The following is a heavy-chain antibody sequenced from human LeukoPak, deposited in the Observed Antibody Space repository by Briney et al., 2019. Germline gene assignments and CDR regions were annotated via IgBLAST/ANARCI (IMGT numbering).Heavy chain of an antibody. CDR2: IWYDGSNK. CDR1: GFTFSSYG. CDR3: AKDRLGYCSGGSCYLEATYYYGMDV. V-gene: IGHV3-33*06. J-gene: IGHJ6*02. D-gene: IGHD2-15*01. Sequence: PGRSLRLSCAASGFTFSSYGMHWVRQAPGKGLEWVAVIWYDGSNKYYADSVKGRFTISRDNSKNTLYLQMNSLRAEDTAVYYCAKDRLGYCSGGSCYLEATYYYGMDVWGQGTTVTVSS.